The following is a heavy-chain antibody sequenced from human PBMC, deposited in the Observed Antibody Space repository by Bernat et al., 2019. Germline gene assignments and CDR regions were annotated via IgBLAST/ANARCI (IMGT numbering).Heavy chain of an antibody. V-gene: IGHV3-30*18. CDR3: AKGVLLGHYYGMDV. D-gene: IGHD3-10*01. J-gene: IGHJ6*02. CDR2: ISYDGSNK. Sequence: QVQLVESGGGVVQPGKSLRLSCTASGFTFRSYGMHWVRQAPGKGLEWVAVISYDGSNKYYADSVKGRFTISRDNSKNTLYLQMNSLRAEDTAVYYCAKGVLLGHYYGMDVWGQGTKVTVSS. CDR1: GFTFRSYG.